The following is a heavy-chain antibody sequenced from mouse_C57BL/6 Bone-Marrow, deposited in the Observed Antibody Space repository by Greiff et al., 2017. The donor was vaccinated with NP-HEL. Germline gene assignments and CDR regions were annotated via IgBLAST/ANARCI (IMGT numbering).Heavy chain of an antibody. CDR1: GYAFSSYW. J-gene: IGHJ2*01. V-gene: IGHV1-80*01. D-gene: IGHD1-1*01. Sequence: QVQLKESGAELVKPGASVKISCKASGYAFSSYWMNWVKQRPGKGLELIGQIYPGDGDTNYNGKFKGKATLTADKSSSTAYMQLSSLTSEDSAVYFCARYYGSSYYFDYWGQGTTLTVSS. CDR3: ARYYGSSYYFDY. CDR2: IYPGDGDT.